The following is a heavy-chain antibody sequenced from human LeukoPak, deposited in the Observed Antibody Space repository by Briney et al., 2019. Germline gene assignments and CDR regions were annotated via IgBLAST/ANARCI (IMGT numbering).Heavy chain of an antibody. Sequence: PGGSLRLSCVASGFTFSSYEMNWVRQAPGKGLEWVSYIGSSGSTIYYADSVKGRFTISRDNAKESLYLQMNSLRAEDTAVYYCARERGGTTATTDYYNYGMDVWGQGTTVTVSS. D-gene: IGHD4-11*01. CDR2: IGSSGSTI. CDR3: ARERGGTTATTDYYNYGMDV. V-gene: IGHV3-48*03. CDR1: GFTFSSYE. J-gene: IGHJ6*02.